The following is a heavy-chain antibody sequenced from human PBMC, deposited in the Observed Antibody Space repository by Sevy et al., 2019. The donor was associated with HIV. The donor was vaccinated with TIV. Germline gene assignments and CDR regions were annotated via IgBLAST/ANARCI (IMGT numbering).Heavy chain of an antibody. J-gene: IGHJ1*01. Sequence: SETLSLTCTVSGGSISSYYWSWIRQPPGKGLEWIGYIYYSGSTNYNPSLKSRVTISVDTSKNQFSLKLSSVTAADTAVYYCARLGELEHLYFQHWGQGTLVTVSS. D-gene: IGHD1-1*01. V-gene: IGHV4-59*08. CDR2: IYYSGST. CDR1: GGSISSYY. CDR3: ARLGELEHLYFQH.